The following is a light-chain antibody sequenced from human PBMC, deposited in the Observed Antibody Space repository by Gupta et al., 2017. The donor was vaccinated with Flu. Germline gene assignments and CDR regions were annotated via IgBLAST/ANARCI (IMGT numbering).Light chain of an antibody. Sequence: VTLTCGCSTNPVTSDHYPYWLQQQPGQAPRTLFYDRNNRHALPPARFSASLLGGKAALTLSRAHPDDDAVYYCLVSYNAAVWPVFGGGIKLIVL. CDR3: LVSYNAAVWPV. CDR2: DRN. V-gene: IGLV7-46*01. CDR1: TNPVTSDHY. J-gene: IGLJ3*02.